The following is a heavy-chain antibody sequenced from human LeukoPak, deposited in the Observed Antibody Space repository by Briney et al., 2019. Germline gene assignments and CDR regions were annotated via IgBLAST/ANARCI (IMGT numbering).Heavy chain of an antibody. CDR3: ASSPLHDAFDI. CDR1: GGSFSGYY. V-gene: IGHV4-34*01. J-gene: IGHJ3*02. Sequence: PSETLSLTCAVYGGSFSGYYWSWIRQPPGKGLEWIGEINHSGSTNYNPSLKSRVTMSVDTSKNQFSLKLSSVTAADTAVYYCASSPLHDAFDIWGQGTMVTVSS. CDR2: INHSGST.